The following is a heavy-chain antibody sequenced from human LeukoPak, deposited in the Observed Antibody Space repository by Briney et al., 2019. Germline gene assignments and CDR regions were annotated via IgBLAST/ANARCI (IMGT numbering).Heavy chain of an antibody. V-gene: IGHV4-34*01. CDR3: ASELGYNVYDSQGGFHY. J-gene: IGHJ4*02. CDR2: INHSGST. D-gene: IGHD5/OR15-5a*01. CDR1: GGSFSGYY. Sequence: SETLSLTCAVYGGSFSGYYWSWIRQPPGKGLEWIGEINHSGSTNYNPSLKSRVTISVDTSKNQFSLKLSSVTAADTAVYYCASELGYNVYDSQGGFHYWGQGSLVTVSS.